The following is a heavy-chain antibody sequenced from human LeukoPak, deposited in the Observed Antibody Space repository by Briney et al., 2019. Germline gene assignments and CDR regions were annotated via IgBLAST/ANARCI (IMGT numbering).Heavy chain of an antibody. D-gene: IGHD3-22*01. CDR3: ARAAYYYDSNPNWFDP. CDR2: ISAYNGNT. J-gene: IGHJ5*02. V-gene: IGHV1-18*01. Sequence: ASVKVSCKASGYTFTSYGISWVRQAPGQGLEWMGWISAYNGNTNYAQKLQGRVAMTTDTSTSTAYMELRSPRSDDTAVYYCARAAYYYDSNPNWFDPWGQGTLVTVSS. CDR1: GYTFTSYG.